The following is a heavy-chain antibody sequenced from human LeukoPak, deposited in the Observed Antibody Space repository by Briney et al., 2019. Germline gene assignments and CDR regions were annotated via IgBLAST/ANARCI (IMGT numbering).Heavy chain of an antibody. J-gene: IGHJ5*02. D-gene: IGHD6-13*01. V-gene: IGHV3-64*04. CDR2: ITGDGRTA. CDR3: AREPPIAAAGWFDP. CDR1: GFIFSTYT. Sequence: GGSLRLSCSASGFIFSTYTMYWVRQAPGKGLENLSVITGDGRTAYYADSVKGRFTISRDNSRNTLYLQMNSLRAEDTAVYYCAREPPIAAAGWFDPWGQGTLVIVSS.